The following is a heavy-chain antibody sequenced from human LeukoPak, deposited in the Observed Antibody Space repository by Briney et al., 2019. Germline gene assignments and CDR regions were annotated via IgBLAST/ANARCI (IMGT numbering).Heavy chain of an antibody. D-gene: IGHD1-26*01. Sequence: PSETLSLTCTVSGGSISSYYWSWIRQPPGKGLEWIAYIYYSGSTSYNPSLKSRVTISINTSKNQFSLKLSSVTAADTAVYCCARGPGGGSYSDAFDIWGQGTMVTVSS. CDR1: GGSISSYY. CDR2: IYYSGST. J-gene: IGHJ3*02. V-gene: IGHV4-59*01. CDR3: ARGPGGGSYSDAFDI.